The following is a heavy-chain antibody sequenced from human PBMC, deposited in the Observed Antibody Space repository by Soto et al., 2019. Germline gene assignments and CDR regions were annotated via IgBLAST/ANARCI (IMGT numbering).Heavy chain of an antibody. J-gene: IGHJ5*02. Sequence: ASVKVSCKASGYTFTSYYMHWVRQAPGQGLEWMGIINPSGGSTSYAQKFQGRVTMTRDTSTSTVYMELSSLRSEDTAMYYCAREMRYYGSGSYYNDRNWFDPWGQGTLVTVSS. D-gene: IGHD3-10*01. CDR1: GYTFTSYY. CDR2: INPSGGST. V-gene: IGHV1-46*03. CDR3: AREMRYYGSGSYYNDRNWFDP.